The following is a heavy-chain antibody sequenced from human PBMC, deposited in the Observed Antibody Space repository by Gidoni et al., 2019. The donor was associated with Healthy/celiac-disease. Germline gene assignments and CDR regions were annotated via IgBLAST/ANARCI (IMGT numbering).Heavy chain of an antibody. CDR2: IIPILGIA. CDR1: GGTFSSYT. D-gene: IGHD3-16*02. J-gene: IGHJ3*02. V-gene: IGHV1-69*02. Sequence: QVQLVQSGAEVKKPGSSVKVSCKASGGTFSSYTISWVRQAPGQGLEWMGRIIPILGIANYAQKFQGRVTITADKSTSTAYMELSSLRSEDTAVYYCARATYYDYVWGSYRRDAFDIWGQGTMVTVSS. CDR3: ARATYYDYVWGSYRRDAFDI.